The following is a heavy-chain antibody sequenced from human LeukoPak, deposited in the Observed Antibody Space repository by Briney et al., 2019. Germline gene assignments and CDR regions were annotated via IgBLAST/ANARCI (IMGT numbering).Heavy chain of an antibody. CDR2: IYSSGST. CDR1: GGSISSYY. Sequence: SETLSLTCSVSGGSISSYYWSWIRQPAGKGLEWLGRIYSSGSTSYNPSLRSRVTMSVDMSKNQFSLKLSSVTAADTAVYYCGGDREGATIFDYWGQGTLVTVSS. V-gene: IGHV4-4*07. J-gene: IGHJ4*02. D-gene: IGHD1-26*01. CDR3: GGDREGATIFDY.